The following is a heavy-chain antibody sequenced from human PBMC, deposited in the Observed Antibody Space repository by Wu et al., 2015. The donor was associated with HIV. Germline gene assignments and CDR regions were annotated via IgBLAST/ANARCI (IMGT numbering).Heavy chain of an antibody. J-gene: IGHJ4*02. Sequence: QVQLVQSGTEVKTPGSSVKVSCKASGGTFSSYAISWVRQAPGQGLEWMGRIIPIFGTANYAQKFQGRVTITADESTSTAYMELSSLRSEDTAVYYCAIPDLVSFIVVDSSGWAFDYWGQGTLVTVSS. D-gene: IGHD6-19*01. V-gene: IGHV1-69*13. CDR3: AIPDLVSFIVVDSSGWAFDY. CDR1: GGTFSSYA. CDR2: IIPIFGTA.